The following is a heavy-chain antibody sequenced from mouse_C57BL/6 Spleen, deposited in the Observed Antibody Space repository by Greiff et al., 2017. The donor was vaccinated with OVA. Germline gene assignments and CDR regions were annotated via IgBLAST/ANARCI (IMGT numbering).Heavy chain of an antibody. CDR2: IYPRDGST. CDR1: GYTFTSYD. Sequence: QVHVKQSGPELVKPGASVKLSCKASGYTFTSYDINWVKQRPGQGLEWIGWIYPRDGSTKYNEKFKGKATLTVDTSSSTAYMELHSLTSEDSAVYFCARGGVPECFDVWGTGTTVTVSS. V-gene: IGHV1-85*01. CDR3: ARGGVPECFDV. J-gene: IGHJ1*03.